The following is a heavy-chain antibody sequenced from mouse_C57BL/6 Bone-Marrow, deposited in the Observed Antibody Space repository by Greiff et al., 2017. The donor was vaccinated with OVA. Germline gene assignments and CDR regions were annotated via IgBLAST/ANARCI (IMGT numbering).Heavy chain of an antibody. V-gene: IGHV1-61*01. Sequence: QVQLQQPGAELVRPGSSVKLSCKASGYTFTSYWMDWVKQRPGQGLEWIGNIYPSDSETHYNQKFKDKATFTVDKSSSPSYMQLSSLTSEDSAVYYCARRGGRAMDYWGQGTSVTVSS. CDR3: ARRGGRAMDY. D-gene: IGHD1-1*01. CDR2: IYPSDSET. J-gene: IGHJ4*01. CDR1: GYTFTSYW.